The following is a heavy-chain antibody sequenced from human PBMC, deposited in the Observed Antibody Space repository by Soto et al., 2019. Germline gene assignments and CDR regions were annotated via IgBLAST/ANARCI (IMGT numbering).Heavy chain of an antibody. CDR2: IYPGDSDT. V-gene: IGHV5-51*01. Sequence: GESLKISCKGSGYSFTSYWIGWVRQMPGKGLEWMGIIYPGDSDTRYSPSFQGQVTISADKSISTAYLQWGSLKASDTAMYYCARLTTIMITFGGVIVDAFDIWGQGTMVTVSS. CDR1: GYSFTSYW. D-gene: IGHD3-16*02. CDR3: ARLTTIMITFGGVIVDAFDI. J-gene: IGHJ3*02.